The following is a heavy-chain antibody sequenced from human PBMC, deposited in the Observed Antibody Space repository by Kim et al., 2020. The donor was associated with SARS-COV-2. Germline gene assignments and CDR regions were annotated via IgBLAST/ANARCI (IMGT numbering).Heavy chain of an antibody. Sequence: AQRFQGRVTMTRDTSTSTVYLELSSLRSADTAMYYCAREPARLLYFDSWGQGTLVTVSS. CDR3: AREPARLLYFDS. D-gene: IGHD2-21*01. V-gene: IGHV1-46*01. J-gene: IGHJ4*02.